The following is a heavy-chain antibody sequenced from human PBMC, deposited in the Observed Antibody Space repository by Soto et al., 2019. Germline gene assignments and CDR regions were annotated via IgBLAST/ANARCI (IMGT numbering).Heavy chain of an antibody. CDR2: ISAYNGNT. D-gene: IGHD6-13*01. V-gene: IGHV1-18*04. J-gene: IGHJ6*02. Sequence: ASVKVSCKASGYTFTSYGISWVQQAPGQGLEWMGWISAYNGNTNYAQKLQGRVTMTTDTSTSTAYMELRSLRSDDTAVYYCARGSSSWRYYYYYGMDVWGQGTAVTVSS. CDR1: GYTFTSYG. CDR3: ARGSSSWRYYYYYGMDV.